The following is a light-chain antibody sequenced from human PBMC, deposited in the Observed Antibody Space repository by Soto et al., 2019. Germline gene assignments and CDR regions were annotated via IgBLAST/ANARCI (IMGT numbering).Light chain of an antibody. J-gene: IGKJ3*01. CDR3: QQYDNLPPFT. V-gene: IGKV1-33*01. CDR2: DAS. Sequence: DIQMTQSPSSLSASVRDRVTITCRASQGISNYLNWYQQKPGKAPKLLIYDASNLETGVPSRFSGSGSGTDFTFTISSLQPEDIATYYCQQYDNLPPFTFGPGTKVDIK. CDR1: QGISNY.